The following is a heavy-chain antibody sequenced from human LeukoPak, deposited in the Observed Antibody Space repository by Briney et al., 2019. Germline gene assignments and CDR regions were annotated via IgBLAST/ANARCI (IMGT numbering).Heavy chain of an antibody. CDR2: INPSGGST. D-gene: IGHD6-13*01. Sequence: ASVKVSCKASGYTFTSYYMHWVRQAPGQGLEWMGIINPSGGSTSYAQKFQGRVTMTRDMSTSTVYMELSSLRSEDTAVYYCARARAAAGTSLAFDIWGQGTMVTVSS. J-gene: IGHJ3*02. CDR1: GYTFTSYY. CDR3: ARARAAAGTSLAFDI. V-gene: IGHV1-46*01.